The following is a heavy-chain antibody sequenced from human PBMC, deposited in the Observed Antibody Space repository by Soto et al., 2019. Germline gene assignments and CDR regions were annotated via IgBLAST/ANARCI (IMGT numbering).Heavy chain of an antibody. CDR1: GGTFSSYA. V-gene: IGHV1-69*13. D-gene: IGHD3-9*01. CDR2: IIPIFGTA. J-gene: IGHJ4*02. Sequence: SVKVSCKASGGTFSSYAISWVRQAPGQGLEWMGGIIPIFGTANYAQKFQGRVTITADESTSTAYMELSSLRSEDTAVYYCPRVEPRTHYDILTGRLGYWGQGTLVTVSS. CDR3: PRVEPRTHYDILTGRLGY.